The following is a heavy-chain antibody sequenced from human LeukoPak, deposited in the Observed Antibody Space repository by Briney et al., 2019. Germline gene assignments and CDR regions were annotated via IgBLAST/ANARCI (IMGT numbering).Heavy chain of an antibody. CDR2: INRDESYT. D-gene: IGHD6-13*01. V-gene: IGHV3-74*01. CDR3: ARTRGVAAAGYFDY. Sequence: PGGSLRPSCAAPGFPFSIFWTPWGRPAPGKGRVWVSRINRDESYTSYADSVKGRFTVSRDNAKNTLYLQMNSLRAEDTAVYYCARTRGVAAAGYFDYWGQGTLVTVSS. CDR1: GFPFSIFW. J-gene: IGHJ4*02.